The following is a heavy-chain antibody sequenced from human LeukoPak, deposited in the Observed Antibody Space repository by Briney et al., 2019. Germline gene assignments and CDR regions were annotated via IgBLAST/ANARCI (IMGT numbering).Heavy chain of an antibody. CDR2: ISSSSSYI. Sequence: PGGSLRLSCAASGFTFSSYSMNWVRQAPGKGLEWVSSISSSSSYIYYADSVKGRFTISRDNAKNSLYLQMNSLRAEDTAVYYCARDRGPLRYFDWLTSGYYMDVWGKGTTVTVSS. CDR3: ARDRGPLRYFDWLTSGYYMDV. V-gene: IGHV3-21*01. CDR1: GFTFSSYS. D-gene: IGHD3-9*01. J-gene: IGHJ6*03.